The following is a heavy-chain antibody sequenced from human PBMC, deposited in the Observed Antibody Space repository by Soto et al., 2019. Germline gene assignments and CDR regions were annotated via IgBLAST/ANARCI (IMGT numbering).Heavy chain of an antibody. D-gene: IGHD2-8*01. Sequence: PSETLCVTCTVSGGSVSNSNYYWGWIRQSPGKGLEWIGSVYYRGRSYSKSSVKSRVTISVDTSKNQFSLNLNSVTASDTAVYYCVSQRTSVLTQAYFDYWGPGALVTVS. J-gene: IGHJ4*02. CDR3: VSQRTSVLTQAYFDY. V-gene: IGHV4-39*01. CDR2: VYYRGRS. CDR1: GGSVSNSNYY.